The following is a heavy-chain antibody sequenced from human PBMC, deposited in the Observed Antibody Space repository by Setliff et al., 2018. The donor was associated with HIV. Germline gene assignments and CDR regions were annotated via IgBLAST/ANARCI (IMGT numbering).Heavy chain of an antibody. CDR2: IIPIFGTA. CDR3: AREREIVGAGNYMDV. Sequence: SVKVSCKASGGTFSSYAISWVRQAPGQGLGWMGGIIPIFGTANYAQKFQGRVTITADESTSTAYMELSSLRSEDTAVYYCAREREIVGAGNYMDVLGKGTTVTVSS. J-gene: IGHJ6*03. V-gene: IGHV1-69*13. CDR1: GGTFSSYA. D-gene: IGHD1-26*01.